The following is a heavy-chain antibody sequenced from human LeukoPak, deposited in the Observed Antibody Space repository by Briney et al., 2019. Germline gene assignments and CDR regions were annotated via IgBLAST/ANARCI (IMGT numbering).Heavy chain of an antibody. J-gene: IGHJ3*02. CDR3: ARGPEDYDYVWGSYRSSDAFDI. CDR2: IYISGST. V-gene: IGHV4-61*02. Sequence: PSETLSLTCTVSGGSISSGSYYWSWIRQPAGKGLEWIGRIYISGSTNYNPSLKSRVTISVDTSKNQFSLKLSSVTAADTAVYYCARGPEDYDYVWGSYRSSDAFDIWGQGTMVTVSS. D-gene: IGHD3-16*02. CDR1: GGSISSGSYY.